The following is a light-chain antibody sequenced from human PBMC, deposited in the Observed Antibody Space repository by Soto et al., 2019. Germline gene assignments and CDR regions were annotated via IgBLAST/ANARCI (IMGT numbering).Light chain of an antibody. CDR3: MQSTHWPRT. J-gene: IGKJ1*01. CDR2: KVS. Sequence: DVVMTQSPLSLPVTLGQPASISCRSSQSLVYSDGNTYLNWFQQRPGQSPRRLIYKVSNRDSGVPDRFSGSGSGTDFTPKISRVEAEDVGLYYCMQSTHWPRTFGQGTKVEIK. V-gene: IGKV2-30*01. CDR1: QSLVYSDGNTY.